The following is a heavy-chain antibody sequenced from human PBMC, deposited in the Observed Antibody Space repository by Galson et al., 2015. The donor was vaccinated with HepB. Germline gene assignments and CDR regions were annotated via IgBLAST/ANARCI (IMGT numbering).Heavy chain of an antibody. J-gene: IGHJ5*02. D-gene: IGHD3-10*01. Sequence: QSGAEVKKPGESLKISCKGSGYSFASYWIAWVRQMPGKGLEWMGIIYPSDSDTRYSPSFQGQVTISADRSINTAYLQWSSLKASDTAMYYCARHASYGSGSYRNWFDPWGQGTLVTVSS. CDR1: GYSFASYW. V-gene: IGHV5-51*01. CDR2: IYPSDSDT. CDR3: ARHASYGSGSYRNWFDP.